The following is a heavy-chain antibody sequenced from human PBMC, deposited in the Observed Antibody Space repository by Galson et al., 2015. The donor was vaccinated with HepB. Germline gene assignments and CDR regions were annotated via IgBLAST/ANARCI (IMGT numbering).Heavy chain of an antibody. Sequence: SLRLSCAASGFTFSSYAMHWVRQAPGKGLEYVSAISSNGGSTYYADSVKGRFTISRDNSKNTLYLQMGSLRAEDTAVYYCVKDSGGDYVSWYFDLWGRGTLVTVSS. CDR1: GFTFSSYA. J-gene: IGHJ2*01. V-gene: IGHV3-64D*06. D-gene: IGHD4-17*01. CDR2: ISSNGGST. CDR3: VKDSGGDYVSWYFDL.